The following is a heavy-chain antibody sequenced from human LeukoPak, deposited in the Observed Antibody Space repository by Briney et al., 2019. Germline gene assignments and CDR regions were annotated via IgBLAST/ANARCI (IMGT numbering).Heavy chain of an antibody. CDR3: ARSIRGKMGILRDY. CDR1: GGSISSSSYY. V-gene: IGHV4-39*07. Sequence: SETLSLTCTVSGGSISSSSYYWGWIRQPPGKGLEWIGSIYYSGSTYYNPSLKSRVTISVDTSKNQFSLKLSSVTAADTAVYYCARSIRGKMGILRDYWGQGTLVTVSS. D-gene: IGHD3-10*01. CDR2: IYYSGST. J-gene: IGHJ4*02.